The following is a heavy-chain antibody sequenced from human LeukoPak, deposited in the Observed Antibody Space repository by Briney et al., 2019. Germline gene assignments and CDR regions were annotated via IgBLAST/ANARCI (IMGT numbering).Heavy chain of an antibody. CDR1: GFTFSSYG. Sequence: GGSLRLSCAASGFTFSSYGIHWVRQGRGKGREWVAFDWYDGGNKFYADSVKGRFTISRDNSKNTLYLQMNSLRAEDTAVYYCAKGTATPDLNYFGYWGQGTLVTVSS. V-gene: IGHV3-30*02. CDR3: AKGTATPDLNYFGY. CDR2: DWYDGGNK. J-gene: IGHJ4*02. D-gene: IGHD2-2*01.